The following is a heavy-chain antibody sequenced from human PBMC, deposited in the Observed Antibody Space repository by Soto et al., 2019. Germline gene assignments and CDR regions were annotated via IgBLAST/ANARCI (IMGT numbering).Heavy chain of an antibody. CDR3: ARGISTPGVDF. CDR1: GFTFSNYW. J-gene: IGHJ4*02. Sequence: EVQLVESGGGLVQPGGSLRLSCAASGFTFSNYWMNWVRQAPGKGLEWVANINQDGSEKSYVDSVKGRFTISRDNAKNLLYLHMNSLRAEDTAVYYCARGISTPGVDFWGQGTLATVSS. CDR2: INQDGSEK. D-gene: IGHD2-15*01. V-gene: IGHV3-7*03.